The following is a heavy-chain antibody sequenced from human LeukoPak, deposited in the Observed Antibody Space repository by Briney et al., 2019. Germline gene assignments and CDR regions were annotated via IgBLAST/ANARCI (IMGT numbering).Heavy chain of an antibody. CDR2: VSSSSSTI. CDR1: GFTFSTFG. CDR3: ARMSTGYYDDY. J-gene: IGHJ4*02. D-gene: IGHD3-9*01. Sequence: AGALRLSCVASGFTFSTFGMNWVRQAPGKGLEWVSYVSSSSSTIYYADSVKGRFTISRDDAKNSLYLQMNSLRAEDTALYYCARMSTGYYDDYWGQGTLVAVSS. V-gene: IGHV3-48*01.